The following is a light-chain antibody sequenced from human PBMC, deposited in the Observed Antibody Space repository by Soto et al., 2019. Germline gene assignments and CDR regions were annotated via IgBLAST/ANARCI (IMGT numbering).Light chain of an antibody. CDR3: QHTFNSPPWT. CDR2: GAS. CDR1: QNIDMY. V-gene: IGKV1-39*01. Sequence: DIHMTQSPSSLSASVGDTVTITCRASQNIDMYLNWYQQKPGKAPRVLISGASNLQSGVPSRFSGSGSGTDFTLTISSLQSEEFASYFCQHTFNSPPWTFGQGTKVEVK. J-gene: IGKJ1*01.